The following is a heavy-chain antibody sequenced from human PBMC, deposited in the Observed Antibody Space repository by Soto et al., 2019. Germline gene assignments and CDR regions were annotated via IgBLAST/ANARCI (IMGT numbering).Heavy chain of an antibody. CDR2: IYTGGST. D-gene: IGHD2-15*01. J-gene: IGHJ4*02. V-gene: IGHV4-4*07. Sequence: SETLSLTXTVSGGSISIYYWSWIRQPAGKGLEWIGRIYTGGSTNYNPSLRSRVTMSADTSKNQFSLKMTSVTAADTAVYYCAVDYGGNCFDYWGQGTLVTVSS. CDR3: AVDYGGNCFDY. CDR1: GGSISIYY.